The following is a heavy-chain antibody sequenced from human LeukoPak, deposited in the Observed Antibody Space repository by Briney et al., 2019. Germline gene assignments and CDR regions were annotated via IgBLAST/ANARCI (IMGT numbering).Heavy chain of an antibody. Sequence: SETLSLTCIVSGGSISSSSYHCGWIRQPPGKGLEWIRNIYYSGNTYYNPSLKSRVTMSVDTSKNQFSLRVNSVTAADTAVYYCAREGIAVSSTNLFDYWGQGTLVTVSS. CDR2: IYYSGNT. J-gene: IGHJ4*02. CDR1: GGSISSSSYH. V-gene: IGHV4-39*01. CDR3: AREGIAVSSTNLFDY. D-gene: IGHD6-19*01.